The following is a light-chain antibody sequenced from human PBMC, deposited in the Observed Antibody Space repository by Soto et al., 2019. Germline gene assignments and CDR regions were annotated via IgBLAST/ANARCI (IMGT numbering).Light chain of an antibody. CDR3: QQSSSTPRT. CDR1: QSISTW. J-gene: IGKJ2*01. V-gene: IGKV1-5*01. Sequence: DIQMTQSPSTLSASVGDRVTITCRASQSISTWLAWYQQKPGKAPKVLIYDASSLESGVPSRFSGSGSGTEFTLTISSLQPDDFATYYCQQSSSTPRTFGQGTKLEIK. CDR2: DAS.